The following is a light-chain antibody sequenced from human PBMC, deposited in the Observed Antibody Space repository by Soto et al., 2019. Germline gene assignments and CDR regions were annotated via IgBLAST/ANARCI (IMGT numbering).Light chain of an antibody. J-gene: IGKJ1*01. Sequence: VLTQSPGTLSLSPGDRATLSCRASQSVSSSYLAWYQQKPGQAPRLLIYGASTRATGIPDRFSGSGSGTELTLTISRLQSEDFATYYCQQYNSYSRTCGQGTKVDI. CDR2: GAS. CDR1: QSVSSSY. CDR3: QQYNSYSRT. V-gene: IGKV3-20*01.